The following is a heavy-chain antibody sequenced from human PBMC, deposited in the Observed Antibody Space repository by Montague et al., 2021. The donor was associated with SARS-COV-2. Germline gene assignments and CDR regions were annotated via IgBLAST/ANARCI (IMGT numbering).Heavy chain of an antibody. Sequence: SETLSLTCTVSNGPINSYYWSWVRQPPGKRLEWIGYIYYRGSTNYNPSLESRVTMSIDTSKNQFSLKLRSVTAADTAVYFCAREGLHSWFDPWGQGTLVIVSS. J-gene: IGHJ5*02. CDR3: AREGLHSWFDP. V-gene: IGHV4-59*01. CDR1: NGPINSYY. CDR2: IYYRGST.